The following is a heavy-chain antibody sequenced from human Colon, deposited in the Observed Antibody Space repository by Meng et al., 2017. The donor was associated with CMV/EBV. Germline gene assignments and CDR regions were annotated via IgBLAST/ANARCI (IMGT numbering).Heavy chain of an antibody. CDR3: GRNRVDH. J-gene: IGHJ4*02. CDR2: ISSSSSTI. CDR1: GFTFSSYS. V-gene: IGHV3-48*04. Sequence: GGSLRLSCAASGFTFSSYSMNWVRQAPGKGLEWVSYISSSSSTIYYADSVKGRFTISRDNAKSSLYLQMNSLRGEDTAVYYCGRNRVDHWGQGTLVTVSS. D-gene: IGHD3-10*01.